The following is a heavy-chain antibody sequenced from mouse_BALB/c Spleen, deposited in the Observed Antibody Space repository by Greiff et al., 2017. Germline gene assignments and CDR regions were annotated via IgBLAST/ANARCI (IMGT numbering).Heavy chain of an antibody. Sequence: EVKLVESGGGLVQPGGSLRLSCATSGFTFTDYYMSWVRQPPGKALEWLGFIRNKANGYTTEYSASVKGRFTISRDNSQSILYLQMNTLRAEDSATYYCARDGNWDVCAYWGQGTLVTVSA. CDR1: GFTFTDYY. CDR3: ARDGNWDVCAY. V-gene: IGHV7-3*02. D-gene: IGHD4-1*01. CDR2: IRNKANGYTT. J-gene: IGHJ3*01.